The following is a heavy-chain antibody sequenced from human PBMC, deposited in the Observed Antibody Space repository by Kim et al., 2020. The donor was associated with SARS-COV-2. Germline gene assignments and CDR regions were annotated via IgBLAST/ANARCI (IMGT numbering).Heavy chain of an antibody. CDR3: ARDTEDIVVVPAAIWNYFDY. V-gene: IGHV3-48*02. CDR1: GFTFSSYS. D-gene: IGHD2-2*02. J-gene: IGHJ4*02. Sequence: GGSLRLSCAASGFTFSSYSMNWVRQAPGKGLEWVSYISSSSSTIYYADSVKGRFTISRDNAKNSLYLQMNSLRDEDTAVYYCARDTEDIVVVPAAIWNYFDYWGQGILVTVSS. CDR2: ISSSSSTI.